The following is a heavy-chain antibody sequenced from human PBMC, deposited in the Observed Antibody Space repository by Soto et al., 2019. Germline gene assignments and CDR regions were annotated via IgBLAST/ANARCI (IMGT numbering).Heavy chain of an antibody. D-gene: IGHD6-19*01. CDR2: ISYDGSNK. CDR3: AKASEDYYYYYYYMDV. CDR1: GFTFSSYG. J-gene: IGHJ6*03. V-gene: IGHV3-30*18. Sequence: GGSLRLSCAASGFTFSSYGMHWVRQAPGKGLEWVAVISYDGSNKYYADSVKGRFTISRDNSKNTLYLQMNSLRAEDTAVYYCAKASEDYYYYYYYMDVWGKGTTVTVSS.